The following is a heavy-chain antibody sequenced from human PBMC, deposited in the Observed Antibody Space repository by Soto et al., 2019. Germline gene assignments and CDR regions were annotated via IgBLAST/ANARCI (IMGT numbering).Heavy chain of an antibody. CDR2: IYYSGST. CDR3: ARALGGPYYYYYGMDV. CDR1: GGSISSGGYY. Sequence: SLTCTVSGGSISSGGYYWSWIRQHPGKGLEWIGYIYYSGSTYYNPSLKSRVTISVDTSKNQFSLKLSSVTAADTAVYYCARALGGPYYYYYGMDVWGQGTTVTVSS. D-gene: IGHD3-10*01. V-gene: IGHV4-31*03. J-gene: IGHJ6*02.